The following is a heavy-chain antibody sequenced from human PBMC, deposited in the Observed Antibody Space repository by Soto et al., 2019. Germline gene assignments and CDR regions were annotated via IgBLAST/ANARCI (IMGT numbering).Heavy chain of an antibody. CDR2: ILHSGTT. D-gene: IGHD3-10*01. Sequence: WTWIRQPPGKGLEWIAYILHSGTTNYNPSLKSRATISVDTSKNQLFLKLSSVTAADTAVYYCARLPAVSGSVAWFDPWGQGTLVTVSS. J-gene: IGHJ5*02. V-gene: IGHV4-59*08. CDR3: ARLPAVSGSVAWFDP.